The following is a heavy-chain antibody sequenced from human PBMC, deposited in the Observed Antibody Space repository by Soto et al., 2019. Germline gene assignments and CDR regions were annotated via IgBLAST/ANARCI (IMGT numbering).Heavy chain of an antibody. CDR3: ARGRYGDY. Sequence: QVHLVQSGAEVKKPGASVKVSCKASGYTFTSYGITWVRQAPGQGLEWMGWISAHNGNTDYAQRLQGRVIVTRDTATRTAYMGLRRLISDATAVYCCARGRYGDYWGQGALVTVSS. D-gene: IGHD1-1*01. V-gene: IGHV1-18*01. J-gene: IGHJ4*02. CDR1: GYTFTSYG. CDR2: ISAHNGNT.